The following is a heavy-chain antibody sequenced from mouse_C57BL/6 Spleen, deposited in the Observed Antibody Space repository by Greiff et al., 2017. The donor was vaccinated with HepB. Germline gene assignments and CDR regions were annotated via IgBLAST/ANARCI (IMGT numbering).Heavy chain of an antibody. CDR1: GYAFTNYL. CDR2: INPGSGGT. V-gene: IGHV1-54*01. Sequence: VQLQQSGAELVRPGTSVKVSCKASGYAFTNYLIEWVKQRPGQGLEWIGVINPGSGGTNYNEKFKGKATLTADKSSSTAYMQLSSLTSEDSAVYFCARENYYGSSYYFDYWGQGTTLTVSS. J-gene: IGHJ2*01. CDR3: ARENYYGSSYYFDY. D-gene: IGHD1-1*01.